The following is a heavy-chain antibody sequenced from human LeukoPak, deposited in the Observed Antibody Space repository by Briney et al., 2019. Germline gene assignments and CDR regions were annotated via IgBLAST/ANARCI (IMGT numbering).Heavy chain of an antibody. CDR3: Y. Sequence: GGSLRLSCAASGFTFSDYWMHWVRQVPGKGLVWVSRINDDGRSTSEAVSVKGRFTISRDNAKNTLYLQMNSLLLCAISSWLDYWGQGTLVTVSS. J-gene: IGHJ4*02. V-gene: IGHV3-74*01. CDR2: INDDGRST. D-gene: IGHD6-13*01. CDR1: GFTFSDYW.